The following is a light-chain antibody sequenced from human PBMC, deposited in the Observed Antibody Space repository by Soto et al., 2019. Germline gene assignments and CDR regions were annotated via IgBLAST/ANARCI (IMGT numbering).Light chain of an antibody. CDR2: AAS. V-gene: IGKV1-39*01. CDR1: HNITTY. J-gene: IGKJ2*01. CDR3: QQSYSTPYT. Sequence: DIQMTQSPSSLSASVGDRVTITCRASHNITTYLNWYQRKPGKAPKLLIYAASSLQTGVPSRFSGSGSGKDFTLTIISLRPEDCATYVCQQSYSTPYTFGQGTKLEI.